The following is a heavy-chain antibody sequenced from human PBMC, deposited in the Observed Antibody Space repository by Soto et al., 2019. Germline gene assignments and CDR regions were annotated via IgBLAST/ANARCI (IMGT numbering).Heavy chain of an antibody. J-gene: IGHJ6*02. CDR2: ISYDGSNK. V-gene: IGHV3-30*03. D-gene: IGHD3-9*01. Sequence: QVQLVESGGGVVQPGRSLRLSCAASGFTFSSYGMHWVRQAPGKGLEWVAVISYDGSNKYYADSVKGRFTISRDNSKNPLYLQMNSLRAEDTAVYYCARGSEGYYDILAAPGSFYYYGMDVWGQGTTVTVSS. CDR1: GFTFSSYG. CDR3: ARGSEGYYDILAAPGSFYYYGMDV.